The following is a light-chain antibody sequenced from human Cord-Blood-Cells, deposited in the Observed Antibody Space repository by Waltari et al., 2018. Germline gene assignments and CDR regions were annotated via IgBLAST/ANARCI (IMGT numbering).Light chain of an antibody. CDR2: GAS. CDR3: QQYNNWWT. J-gene: IGKJ1*01. Sequence: IVMTQSPATLSVSPGGRATLSCRASQSVSSNLAWYQQKPGQAPRLLIYGASTRATGIPARFSGSGSGTEFTLTISSLQSEDFAVYYGQQYNNWWTFGQGTKVEIK. V-gene: IGKV3-15*01. CDR1: QSVSSN.